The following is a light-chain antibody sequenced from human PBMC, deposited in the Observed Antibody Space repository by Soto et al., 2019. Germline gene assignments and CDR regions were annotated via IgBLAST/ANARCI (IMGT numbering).Light chain of an antibody. J-gene: IGLJ1*01. CDR1: NSNLGAGYD. CDR2: GNR. V-gene: IGLV1-40*01. CDR3: CSYAGRYTYV. Sequence: QSVLTQPPSVSGAPGQRVTISCTGNNSNLGAGYDVHWYQQLPGAAPKLVIFGNRNRPSGVPERFSGSKSGTSASLAITGLQAEDEADYYCCSYAGRYTYVFGTGTKLTVL.